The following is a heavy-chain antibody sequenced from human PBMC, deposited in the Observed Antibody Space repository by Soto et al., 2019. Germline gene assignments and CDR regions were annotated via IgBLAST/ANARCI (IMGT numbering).Heavy chain of an antibody. Sequence: GGSLRLSCAASGFTFSIYGMHWVRQAPGKGLEWVALISSDGSNKYYADSVKGRFTISRDNAKNSLYLQMNSLRAEDTAVYYCARDPSAEYFQHWGQGTLVTVSS. CDR1: GFTFSIYG. CDR3: ARDPSAEYFQH. V-gene: IGHV3-33*08. CDR2: ISSDGSNK. J-gene: IGHJ1*01.